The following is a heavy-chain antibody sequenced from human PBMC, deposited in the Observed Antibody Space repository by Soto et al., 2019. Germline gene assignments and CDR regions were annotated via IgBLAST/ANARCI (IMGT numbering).Heavy chain of an antibody. Sequence: PSETLSLTCAVYGGSFSCYYWSWIRQPPGKGLEWIGEINHSGSTNYNPSLKSRVTISVDTSKNQFSLKLSSVTAADTAVYYCAREGASGAFDIWGQGTMVTVSS. CDR3: AREGASGAFDI. D-gene: IGHD6-25*01. CDR2: INHSGST. V-gene: IGHV4-34*01. J-gene: IGHJ3*02. CDR1: GGSFSCYY.